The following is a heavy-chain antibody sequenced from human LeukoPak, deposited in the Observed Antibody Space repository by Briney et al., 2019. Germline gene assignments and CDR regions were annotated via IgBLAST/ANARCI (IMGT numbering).Heavy chain of an antibody. V-gene: IGHV4-39*01. J-gene: IGHJ4*02. CDR2: IYYSATT. D-gene: IGHD3-10*01. Sequence: SETLSLTCTVSGGSISSSSYYWGWIRQPPGKGLEWIGSIYYSATTYYNPSLKSRVTISVDTSKNQFSLRPSSVTAADTAVYYCARVTMVRGADDYWGQGTLVTVSS. CDR1: GGSISSSSYY. CDR3: ARVTMVRGADDY.